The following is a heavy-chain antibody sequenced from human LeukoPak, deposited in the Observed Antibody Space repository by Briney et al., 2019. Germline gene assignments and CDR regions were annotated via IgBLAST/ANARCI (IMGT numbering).Heavy chain of an antibody. J-gene: IGHJ5*02. CDR3: VRRGGYSSSPLGS. CDR2: VHSSGIN. V-gene: IGHV4-59*01. Sequence: PSETLSLTCTVSGGSISNYYWTWIRQPPGKGLEWIGYVHSSGINHYSPAVRSRVTMSLDTSKNQFSLNLSSVTAADTAFYYSVRRGGYSSSPLGSWGQGTLVTVSS. CDR1: GGSISNYY. D-gene: IGHD2-15*01.